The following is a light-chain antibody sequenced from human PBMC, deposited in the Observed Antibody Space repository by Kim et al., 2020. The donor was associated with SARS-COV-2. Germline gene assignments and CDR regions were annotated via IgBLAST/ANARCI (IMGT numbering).Light chain of an antibody. CDR3: QTWGTGIHVV. CDR2: FNSDGSH. J-gene: IGLJ2*01. Sequence: VKLTWALSSGNSSYAIAWHQQQAEKGPRYLMKFNSDGSHSKGDGIPDRFSGSSSGAERYLTISSLQSEDEADYYCQTWGTGIHVVFGGGTQLTVL. V-gene: IGLV4-69*01. CDR1: SGNSSYA.